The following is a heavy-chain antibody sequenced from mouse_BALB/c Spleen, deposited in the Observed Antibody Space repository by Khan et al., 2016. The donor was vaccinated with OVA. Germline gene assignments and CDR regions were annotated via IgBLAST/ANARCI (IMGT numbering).Heavy chain of an antibody. V-gene: IGHV3-2*02. Sequence: VQLKESGPGLVKPSQSLSLTCTVTGYSITSGYAWNWIRQFPGNKLEWMGYISYSGGTSYNPSLKSRISITRDTSNNPFFLQLNSVTTEDTATYYCARGNYYEYYFDYWGQGTTLTVSS. J-gene: IGHJ2*01. CDR1: GYSITSGYA. CDR2: ISYSGGT. CDR3: ARGNYYEYYFDY. D-gene: IGHD1-1*01.